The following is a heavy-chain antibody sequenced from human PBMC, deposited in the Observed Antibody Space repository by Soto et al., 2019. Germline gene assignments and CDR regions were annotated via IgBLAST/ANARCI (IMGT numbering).Heavy chain of an antibody. CDR2: INSDGSTT. CDR3: ARSAYGDYFYYYYMDV. Sequence: EVQLVESGGGLVQPGGSQRLSCAASGFTFSSYWMHWVRQAPGKGLVWVSRINSDGSTTNYADSVKGRFTISRDIAKNTLYLQMNSLRAEDTAVYYCARSAYGDYFYYYYMDVWGKGPRSPSP. V-gene: IGHV3-74*01. CDR1: GFTFSSYW. D-gene: IGHD4-17*01. J-gene: IGHJ6*03.